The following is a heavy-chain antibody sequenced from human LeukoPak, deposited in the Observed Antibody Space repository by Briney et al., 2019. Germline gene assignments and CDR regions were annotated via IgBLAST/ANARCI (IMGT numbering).Heavy chain of an antibody. J-gene: IGHJ4*02. D-gene: IGHD1-26*01. CDR3: ARDNLFPSEGAYFDY. CDR1: GFTFSSYE. CDR2: ISSSGSTI. Sequence: PGGSLRLSCAASGFTFSSYEMNWVRQAPGKGLEWVSYISSSGSTIYYADSVKGRFTISGDNAKNSLYLQMNSLRAEDTAVYYCARDNLFPSEGAYFDYWGQGTLVTVSS. V-gene: IGHV3-48*03.